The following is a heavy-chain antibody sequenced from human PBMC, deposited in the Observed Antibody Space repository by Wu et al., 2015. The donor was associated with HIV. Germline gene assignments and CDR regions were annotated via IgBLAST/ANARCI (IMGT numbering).Heavy chain of an antibody. D-gene: IGHD3-10*01. V-gene: IGHV1-24*01. CDR3: AREIEDPAIMVRAGFDP. CDR1: GSNLSKLS. J-gene: IGHJ5*02. Sequence: QVQLVQSGAEVKKPGASVKVSCKLSGSNLSKLSIHWVRQAPGKGLEWMGGFIPEDDETIYAQKFQGRVIMTEDTSTDTAYMQLSSLTSEDTAIYYCAREIEDPAIMVRAGFDPWGQGTLVTVSS. CDR2: FIPEDDET.